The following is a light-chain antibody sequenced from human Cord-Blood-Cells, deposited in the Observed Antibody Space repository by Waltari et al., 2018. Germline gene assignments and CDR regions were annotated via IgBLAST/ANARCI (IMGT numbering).Light chain of an antibody. CDR3: QQYDNLPSLT. CDR2: DAS. Sequence: DIQMTQSPSSLSASVGDRVTITCQASQDISNYLNWYQQKPGKAPKLLSYDASNLETGVPSRFSGSRSGTDFTFTISSLQPEDIATYYCQQYDNLPSLTFGPGTKVDIK. J-gene: IGKJ3*01. CDR1: QDISNY. V-gene: IGKV1-33*01.